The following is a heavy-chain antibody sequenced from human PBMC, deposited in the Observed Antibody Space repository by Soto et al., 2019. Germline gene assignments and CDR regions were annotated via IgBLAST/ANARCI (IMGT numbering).Heavy chain of an antibody. CDR2: IYYSGST. D-gene: IGHD5-12*01. V-gene: IGHV4-59*01. Sequence: QVQLQESGPGLVKPSETLSLTCTVSGGSISSYYWSWIRQPPGKGLEWIGYIYYSGSTNYNPSLKSRVTISVDTSKNQFSLKLSSVTAADTAVYYCAREGYGRYYYYGMDVWGQGTTVTVSS. CDR3: AREGYGRYYYYGMDV. CDR1: GGSISSYY. J-gene: IGHJ6*02.